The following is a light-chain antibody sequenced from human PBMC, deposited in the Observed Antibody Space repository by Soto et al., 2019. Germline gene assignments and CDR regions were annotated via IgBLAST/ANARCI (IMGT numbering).Light chain of an antibody. CDR1: SSDVGGYNF. Sequence: QSVLTKPASVSGSPGQSSTISCTGTSSDVGGYNFVSWYQHHPGKAPKLIIYNVSNRPSGVSNRFSGSKSGNTASLTISGLQAEDEADYYCTSYTTSITYVFGTGTKATVL. CDR3: TSYTTSITYV. CDR2: NVS. J-gene: IGLJ1*01. V-gene: IGLV2-14*03.